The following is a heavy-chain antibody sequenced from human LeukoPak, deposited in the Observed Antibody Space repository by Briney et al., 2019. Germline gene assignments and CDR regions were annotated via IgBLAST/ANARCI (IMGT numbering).Heavy chain of an antibody. CDR3: ARDRDFHDSSGYYYAAFDI. D-gene: IGHD3-22*01. CDR1: GYTFTSYA. V-gene: IGHV7-4-1*02. Sequence: ASVKVSCKASGYTFTSYAMNWVRQAPGQGLEWMGWINTNTGNPTYAQGFTGRFVFSLDTSVSTAYLQISSLKAEDTAVYYCARDRDFHDSSGYYYAAFDIWGQGTMVTVSS. J-gene: IGHJ3*02. CDR2: INTNTGNP.